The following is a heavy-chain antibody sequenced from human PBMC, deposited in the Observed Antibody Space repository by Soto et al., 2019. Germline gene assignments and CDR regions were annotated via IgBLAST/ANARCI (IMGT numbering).Heavy chain of an antibody. CDR3: ARESPGKALHNFDY. CDR2: IYYSGST. V-gene: IGHV4-31*03. Sequence: SETLSLTCTVSGGSISSGGYYWSWIRQHPGKCLEWIGYIYYSGSTYYNPSLKSRVTISVDTSKNQFSLKLSSVTAADTAVYYCARESPGKALHNFDYWGQGTLVTVSS. J-gene: IGHJ4*02. D-gene: IGHD3-10*01. CDR1: GGSISSGGYY.